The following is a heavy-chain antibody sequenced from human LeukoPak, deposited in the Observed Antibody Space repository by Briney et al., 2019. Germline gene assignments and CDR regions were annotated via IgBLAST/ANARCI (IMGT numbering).Heavy chain of an antibody. J-gene: IGHJ4*02. CDR2: IYTSGST. D-gene: IGHD6-13*01. CDR1: GGSISSGSYY. CDR3: ARDYSSSSDY. V-gene: IGHV4-61*02. Sequence: SETLSLTCAVSGGSISSGSYYWSWIRQPAGKGLEWIGRIYTSGSTNYNPSLKSRVTISVDTSKDQFSLKLSSVTAADTAVYYCARDYSSSSDYWGQGTLVTVSS.